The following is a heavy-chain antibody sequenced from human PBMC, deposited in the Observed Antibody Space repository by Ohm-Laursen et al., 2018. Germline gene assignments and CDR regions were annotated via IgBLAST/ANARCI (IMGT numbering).Heavy chain of an antibody. CDR2: ISYDGSNK. CDR1: GFTFSNYG. J-gene: IGHJ4*02. CDR3: ARDYDSSGYYIDY. V-gene: IGHV3-30*03. D-gene: IGHD3-22*01. Sequence: SLRLSCAASGFTFSNYGMHWVRQAPGKGLEWVAVISYDGSNKYYADSVKGRFTISRDNSKNTLYLQMNSLRAEDTAVYYCARDYDSSGYYIDYWGQGTLVTVSS.